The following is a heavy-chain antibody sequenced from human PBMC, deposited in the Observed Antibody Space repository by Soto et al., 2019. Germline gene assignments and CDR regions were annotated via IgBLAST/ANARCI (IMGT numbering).Heavy chain of an antibody. Sequence: EVQLAESGGGLAQPGGSLRLSCAASGFTLSGYAMDWVRQAPGKGLEYVSGISSNGVGTYYANSVQGRFTISRDNSKNAVYLQMGSRRPEDMAVYDCARRAGPDFYYMDVWGKGTTVTVSS. D-gene: IGHD6-13*01. V-gene: IGHV3-64*01. CDR2: ISSNGVGT. CDR3: ARRAGPDFYYMDV. J-gene: IGHJ6*03. CDR1: GFTLSGYA.